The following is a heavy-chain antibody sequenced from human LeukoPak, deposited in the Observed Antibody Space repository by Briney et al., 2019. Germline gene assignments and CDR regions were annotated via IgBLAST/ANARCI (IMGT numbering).Heavy chain of an antibody. Sequence: PGGSLRLSCAASGFSFSTYNMNWARQAPGKGLEWVSSITTSSTYIYYADSVKGRFTISRDNAKNSLYLQMNSLRAEDTAVYYCARDPYSGSYGDYYYYYMDVWGKGTTVTISS. V-gene: IGHV3-21*01. CDR3: ARDPYSGSYGDYYYYYMDV. CDR2: ITTSSTYI. D-gene: IGHD1-26*01. CDR1: GFSFSTYN. J-gene: IGHJ6*03.